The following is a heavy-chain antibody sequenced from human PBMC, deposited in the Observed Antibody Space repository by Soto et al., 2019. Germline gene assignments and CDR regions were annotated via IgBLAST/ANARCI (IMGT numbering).Heavy chain of an antibody. CDR1: GFTFSSYA. J-gene: IGHJ6*02. V-gene: IGHV3-30-3*01. D-gene: IGHD5-18*01. CDR3: ARIGYSYGTAYYYGMDV. CDR2: ISYDGSNK. Sequence: GGSLRLSCAASGFTFSSYAMHWVRQAPGKGLEWVAVISYDGSNKYYADSVKGRFTISRDNSKNTLYLQMNSLRAEDTAVYYCARIGYSYGTAYYYGMDVWGQGTTVTVSS.